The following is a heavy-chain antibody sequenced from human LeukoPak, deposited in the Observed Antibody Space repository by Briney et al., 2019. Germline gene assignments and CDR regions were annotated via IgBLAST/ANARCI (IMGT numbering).Heavy chain of an antibody. V-gene: IGHV3-48*03. Sequence: GGSLRLSCEASAFTLSSFEMTWVRQAPGKGLEWVSYISASGSTMYYADSVRGRFTVSRDNAKNSLYLQMNSLRVDDTAVYYCARDLRLVRGSSFDYWGQGSLVTVSS. CDR3: ARDLRLVRGSSFDY. D-gene: IGHD3-10*01. J-gene: IGHJ4*02. CDR1: AFTLSSFE. CDR2: ISASGSTM.